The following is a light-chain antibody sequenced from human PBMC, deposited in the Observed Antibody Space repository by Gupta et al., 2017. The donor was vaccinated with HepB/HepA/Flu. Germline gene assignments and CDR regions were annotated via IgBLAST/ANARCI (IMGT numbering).Light chain of an antibody. Sequence: QSVLTQPPSASGPPGQRVTISCSGGTSNIRKNGVSWYQQPPGTAPKLLIYSNDQRRSGAPARFSGSKSGTSASLATSWPQAEDGADYYCAAQDASMNGWVFGGGTKLTVL. V-gene: IGLV1-44*01. J-gene: IGLJ3*02. CDR1: TSNIRKNG. CDR2: SND. CDR3: AAQDASMNGWV.